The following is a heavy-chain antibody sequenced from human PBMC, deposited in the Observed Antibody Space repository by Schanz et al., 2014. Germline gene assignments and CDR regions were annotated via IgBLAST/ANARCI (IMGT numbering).Heavy chain of an antibody. Sequence: QVHLVQSGAEVKKPGSSVKVSCKASGGTFSSYTISWVRQARGQGLEWVGRFIPILDVANYAQKFQGRVTITADKSTFTAYMDVSSLRSEDTAVYYCASSGAGYSSSWDFDYWGQGTLVTVSS. V-gene: IGHV1-69*02. CDR2: FIPILDVA. D-gene: IGHD6-13*01. CDR3: ASSGAGYSSSWDFDY. CDR1: GGTFSSYT. J-gene: IGHJ4*02.